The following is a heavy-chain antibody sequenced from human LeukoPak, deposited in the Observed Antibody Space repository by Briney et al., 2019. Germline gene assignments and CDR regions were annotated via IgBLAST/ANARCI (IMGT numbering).Heavy chain of an antibody. D-gene: IGHD2-2*01. CDR2: FSPSGGGT. V-gene: IGHV3-23*01. CDR3: AKDTEDIVVVPAAYLDY. Sequence: PGGSLRLSCVASGFTFSNYAMSWVRQAPGKGLEWVSAFSPSGGGTYYADSVKGRFTISRDNSKNTLYLQMNSLRADDTAVYYCAKDTEDIVVVPAAYLDYWGQGILVTVSS. J-gene: IGHJ4*02. CDR1: GFTFSNYA.